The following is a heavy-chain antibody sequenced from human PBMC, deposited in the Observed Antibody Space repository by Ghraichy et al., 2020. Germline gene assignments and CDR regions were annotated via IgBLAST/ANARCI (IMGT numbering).Heavy chain of an antibody. D-gene: IGHD6-19*01. CDR1: GFSFSSYA. V-gene: IGHV3-23*01. Sequence: GGSLRLSCAASGFSFSSYAMSWVRQAPGKGLEWVSAISGGGTSTYYADSVKGRFTISRDNSKNTLYLQMNRLGAEDTAVYYCAKAYSSGWYSLAPNAFNIGGKGTWVTVSS. J-gene: IGHJ3*02. CDR3: AKAYSSGWYSLAPNAFNI. CDR2: ISGGGTST.